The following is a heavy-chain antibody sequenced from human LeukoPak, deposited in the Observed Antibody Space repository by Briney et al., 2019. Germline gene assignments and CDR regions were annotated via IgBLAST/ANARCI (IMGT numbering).Heavy chain of an antibody. D-gene: IGHD2-2*01. CDR1: GGSFRGYY. CDR2: INHSGST. Sequence: PSETLSLTCAVYGGSFRGYYWIWIRQPPGKGLEWIGEINHSGSTNYNPSLKSRVTISVDTSKNQFSLKLSSVTATDTAVYYCARVLVVPAATPYSIPPGGPGSGMYVWGQGTTVTVSS. J-gene: IGHJ6*02. CDR3: ARVLVVPAATPYSIPPGGPGSGMYV. V-gene: IGHV4-34*01.